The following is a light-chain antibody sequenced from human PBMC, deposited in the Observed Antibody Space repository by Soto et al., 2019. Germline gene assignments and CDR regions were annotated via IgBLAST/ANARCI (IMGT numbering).Light chain of an antibody. CDR3: LHHYTYPWT. CDR2: AAS. V-gene: IGKV1-17*01. J-gene: IGKJ1*01. CDR1: QAIGNE. Sequence: DIQLTQSPSSLSASIGDRVIITCRASQAIGNELGWYQQKPGKAPKCLIYAASSLRSGAPSRFSGSGSGTEFSLTISSLQPEDLATYYCLHHYTYPWTSGQGTKVEI.